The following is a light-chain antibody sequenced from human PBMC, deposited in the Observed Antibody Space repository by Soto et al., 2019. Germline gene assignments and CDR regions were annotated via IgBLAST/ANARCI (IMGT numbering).Light chain of an antibody. V-gene: IGKV1-9*01. Sequence: DIQLTQSPSFLSASEGDRVTITCRASQGISSYLAWYQQKPGKAPKLLMYAASTLQRGVPSRFSGSGSGTDFTFTISSLQPEDIGTYYCQQHENPPITFGQGTRLQIK. CDR3: QQHENPPIT. J-gene: IGKJ5*01. CDR2: AAS. CDR1: QGISSY.